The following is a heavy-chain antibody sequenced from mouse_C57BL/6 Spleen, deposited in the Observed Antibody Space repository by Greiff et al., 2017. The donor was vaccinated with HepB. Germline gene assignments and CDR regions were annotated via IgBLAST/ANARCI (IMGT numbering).Heavy chain of an antibody. CDR3: ARPGDYGSSLYFDY. J-gene: IGHJ2*01. CDR2: IYPRDGST. Sequence: LEESDAELVKPGASVKISCKVSGYTFTDHTIHWMKQRPEQGLEWIGYIYPRDGSTKYNEKFKGKATLTADKSSSTAYMQLNSLTSEDSAVYFCARPGDYGSSLYFDYWGQGTTLTVSS. V-gene: IGHV1-78*01. D-gene: IGHD1-1*01. CDR1: GYTFTDHT.